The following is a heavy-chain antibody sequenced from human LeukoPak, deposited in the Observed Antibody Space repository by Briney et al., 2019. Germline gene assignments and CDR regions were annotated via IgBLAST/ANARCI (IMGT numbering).Heavy chain of an antibody. V-gene: IGHV3-23*01. D-gene: IGHD3-22*01. CDR2: ISGTGGNT. CDR1: GLTYSLSSYG. J-gene: IGHJ4*02. CDR3: ASDYDSRGSAY. Sequence: GGSLRLSCAASGLTYSLSSYGMSWVREAPGKGLEWVSVISGTGGNTYYADSVKGRFTISRDNSKNTLYLQMNSLRAEDTAVYYCASDYDSRGSAYWGQGTLVTVSS.